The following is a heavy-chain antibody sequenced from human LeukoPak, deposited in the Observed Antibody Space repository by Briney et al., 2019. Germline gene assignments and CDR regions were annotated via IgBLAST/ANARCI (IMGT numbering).Heavy chain of an antibody. CDR2: SYWNDDK. V-gene: IGHV2-5*01. Sequence: SGPTLVKPTQTLTLTCTFSGFSLSTSGVGVGWLRQPPGKALEWLALSYWNDDKRYSPPLKSRLTITKDTSKNQVVLTMTNMDPVDTATYYCARRSYGSGSLGVWGQGTLVTVSS. D-gene: IGHD3-10*01. CDR3: ARRSYGSGSLGV. CDR1: GFSLSTSGVG. J-gene: IGHJ4*02.